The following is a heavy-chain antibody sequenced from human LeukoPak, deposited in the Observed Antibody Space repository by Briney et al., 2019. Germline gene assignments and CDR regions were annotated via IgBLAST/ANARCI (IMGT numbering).Heavy chain of an antibody. V-gene: IGHV4-59*01. CDR3: ARSYSSGPFDL. CDR2: IYYSGST. CDR1: GGSISGYY. Sequence: TSETLSLTCTVSGGSISGYYWSWIRQPPGKGLEWIGYIYYSGSTKYNASLKSRVTISLDTSNNQFSLKLRSMTAADTAVYYCARSYSSGPFDLWGQGTLVIASS. J-gene: IGHJ4*02. D-gene: IGHD6-19*01.